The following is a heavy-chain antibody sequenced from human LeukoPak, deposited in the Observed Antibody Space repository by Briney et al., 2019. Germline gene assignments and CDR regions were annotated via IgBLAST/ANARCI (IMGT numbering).Heavy chain of an antibody. Sequence: SETLSLTCTVSLASISSGGYYWSWIRQLPGKGLEWIGYIYDSETIYSNPSLKSRLTLSVDTSKNQLSLRLTSVTAADTAVYYCASSYSNGWYDYWGQGTLVTVSS. CDR3: ASSYSNGWYDY. CDR1: LASISSGGYY. V-gene: IGHV4-31*03. CDR2: IYDSETI. D-gene: IGHD4-11*01. J-gene: IGHJ4*02.